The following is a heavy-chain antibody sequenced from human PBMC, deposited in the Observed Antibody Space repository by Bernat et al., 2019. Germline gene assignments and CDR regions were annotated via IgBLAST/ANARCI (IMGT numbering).Heavy chain of an antibody. V-gene: IGHV3-74*01. CDR1: GFTFSSYW. J-gene: IGHJ4*02. CDR2: INSDGSST. D-gene: IGHD3-22*01. Sequence: EVQLVESGGGLVQPGGSLRLSCAASGFTFSSYWMHWVRQAPGKGLVWVSRINSDGSSTSYADSVKGRFTISRDNAKNTLYLQMNSLRAEDTAVYYSARALLTYYYDSSGYTPYDYWGQGTLVTVSS. CDR3: ARALLTYYYDSSGYTPYDY.